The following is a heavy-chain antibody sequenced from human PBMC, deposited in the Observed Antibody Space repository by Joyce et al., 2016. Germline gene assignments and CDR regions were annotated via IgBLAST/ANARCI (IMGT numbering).Heavy chain of an antibody. CDR2: ISGNNDDT. Sequence: QGQVVQSGGEVKKPGASVKVSCKASGYTFSNFGISWVRQAPGQGLEWMGWISGNNDDTNYAQKFRGRVTMTTDTSTNTAYMELRSLTSDDTAVFYCARDTGNGDGFHIWGQGTMVTVSS. CDR3: ARDTGNGDGFHI. D-gene: IGHD7-27*01. CDR1: GYTFSNFG. V-gene: IGHV1-18*01. J-gene: IGHJ3*02.